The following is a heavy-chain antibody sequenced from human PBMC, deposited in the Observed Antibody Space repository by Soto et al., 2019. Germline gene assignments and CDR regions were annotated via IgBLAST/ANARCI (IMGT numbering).Heavy chain of an antibody. J-gene: IGHJ4*02. CDR2: MYYTGDT. D-gene: IGHD2-21*01. V-gene: IGHV4-31*03. CDR1: GGSISGGGHY. Sequence: SEPLSLTCTVSGGSISGGGHYWGWIRQPPGKGLEWIGFMYYTGDTYYNPSLKSRLSISVDTSMNQFSLELTSVTAADTAVYYCASSDPYYFFDYWGLGTLVTVSS. CDR3: ASSDPYYFFDY.